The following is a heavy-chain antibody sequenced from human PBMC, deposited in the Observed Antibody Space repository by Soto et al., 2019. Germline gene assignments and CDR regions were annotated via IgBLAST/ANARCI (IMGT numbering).Heavy chain of an antibody. CDR2: MYYSGST. CDR1: GDSISSNSFY. J-gene: IGHJ4*02. CDR3: ARAPDS. V-gene: IGHV4-39*01. Sequence: QLQLQESGPGLVKPSETLSLTCTVSGDSISSNSFYWGWIRQPPGKGLEWIGSMYYSGSTYYNPSLKSRVTISVDTSKGQFSLKLSSVTAADTAVYYCARAPDSWGQGTLVTVSS.